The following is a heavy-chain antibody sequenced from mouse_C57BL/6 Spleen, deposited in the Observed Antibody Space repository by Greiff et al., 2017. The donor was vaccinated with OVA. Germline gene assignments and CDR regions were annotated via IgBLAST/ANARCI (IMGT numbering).Heavy chain of an antibody. D-gene: IGHD2-2*01. V-gene: IGHV1-69*01. Sequence: QVQLQQPGAELVMPGASVKLSCKASGYTFTSYWMHWVKQRPGQGLEWIGEIDPSDSSTNYNQKFKGKSTLTVDKSSSTAYMQLSSLTSEDSAVYYCARGVTTGGWFAYWGQGTLVTVSA. J-gene: IGHJ3*01. CDR1: GYTFTSYW. CDR3: ARGVTTGGWFAY. CDR2: IDPSDSST.